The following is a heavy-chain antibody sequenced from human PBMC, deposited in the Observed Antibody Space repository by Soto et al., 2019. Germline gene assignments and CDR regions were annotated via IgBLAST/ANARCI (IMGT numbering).Heavy chain of an antibody. D-gene: IGHD3-3*01. Sequence: QVQLVESGGGLVKPGGSLRLSCAASGFTFSDYYMSWIRQAPGKGLEWVSYISSSSSYTNYADSVKGRFTISRDNAKNSLYLQMNSLRAEDTAVYYCARGDRITIFGVVTASHAFDIWGQGTMVTVSS. J-gene: IGHJ3*02. CDR1: GFTFSDYY. CDR2: ISSSSSYT. V-gene: IGHV3-11*06. CDR3: ARGDRITIFGVVTASHAFDI.